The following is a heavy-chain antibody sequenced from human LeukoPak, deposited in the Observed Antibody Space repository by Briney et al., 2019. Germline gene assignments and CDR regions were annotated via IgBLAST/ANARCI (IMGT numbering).Heavy chain of an antibody. CDR3: ARDWYGGGVFDY. CDR1: GGTFSSYA. D-gene: IGHD3-10*01. V-gene: IGHV1-69*13. J-gene: IGHJ4*02. CDR2: IIPIFGTA. Sequence: SVKVSCKASGGTFSSYAISWVRQAPGQGLEWMGGIIPIFGTANYAQKFQGRVTITADESTSTAYMELSSLRSDDTAVYYCARDWYGGGVFDYWGQGTLVTVSS.